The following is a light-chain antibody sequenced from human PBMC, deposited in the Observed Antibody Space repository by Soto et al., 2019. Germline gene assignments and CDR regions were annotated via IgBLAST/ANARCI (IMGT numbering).Light chain of an antibody. CDR2: GSF. CDR1: QSVDNN. V-gene: IGKV3-15*01. J-gene: IGKJ5*01. CDR3: QQYGTSEII. Sequence: EIVMTQSPVTLSASPGESATLSCRASQSVDNNVAWYQQKPGQAPRLLIVGSFARATGIPARFSGSGSGSEFTLTISGLQSEDFAVYYCQQYGTSEIIFGQGTRLEIK.